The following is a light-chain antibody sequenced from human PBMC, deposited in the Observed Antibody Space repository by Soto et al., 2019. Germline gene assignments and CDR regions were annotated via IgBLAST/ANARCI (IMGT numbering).Light chain of an antibody. CDR2: DDH. Sequence: QSVLTQPPSVSAAPGQKVTIACSGSSSNIGLDYVSWYQHIPGTAPKLLMYDDHHRPSGIPDRFSCSKSGTSATLAITGLQTGDEADYYCGTWDRSRSSVVFGGGTKLTVL. CDR3: GTWDRSRSSVV. V-gene: IGLV1-51*01. J-gene: IGLJ3*02. CDR1: SSNIGLDY.